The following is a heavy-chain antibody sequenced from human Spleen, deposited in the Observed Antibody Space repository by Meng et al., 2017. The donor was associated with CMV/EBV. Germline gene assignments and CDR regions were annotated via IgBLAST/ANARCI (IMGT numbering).Heavy chain of an antibody. CDR3: ARESNGDPPYYNYYTMDV. V-gene: IGHV3-NL1*01. CDR2: IYSGGST. D-gene: IGHD4-17*01. CDR1: GFTFSSYA. Sequence: GGSLRLSCAASGFTFSSYAMHWVRQAPGKGLEWVSVIYSGGSTYYADSVKGRFTISRDNSKNTLYLHMNSLRVEDTGVYYCARESNGDPPYYNYYTMDVWGQGTTVTVSS. J-gene: IGHJ6*02.